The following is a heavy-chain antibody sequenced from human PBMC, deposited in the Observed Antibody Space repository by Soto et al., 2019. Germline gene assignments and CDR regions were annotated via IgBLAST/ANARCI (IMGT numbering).Heavy chain of an antibody. D-gene: IGHD3-22*01. Sequence: WVSLRLSCAAFGLTFSTYAMNWVRQAPGKGLEWVSVISGSGGNTYYADSVKGRFTISRDNSKNTVYLQMNSLTAEDTAVYYCAFHYYDSVGYYYPLDYWGQGTLVTVSS. CDR2: ISGSGGNT. J-gene: IGHJ4*02. CDR1: GLTFSTYA. V-gene: IGHV3-23*01. CDR3: AFHYYDSVGYYYPLDY.